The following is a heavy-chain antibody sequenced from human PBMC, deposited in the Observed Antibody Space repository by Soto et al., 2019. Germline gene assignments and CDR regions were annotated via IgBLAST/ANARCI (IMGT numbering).Heavy chain of an antibody. Sequence: EVQLVESGGGLIQRGGSLRLSCAASGFTVSNNYMSWVRQAPGKGLEWVSVIYTGGTTYYADSVKGRFTISRDHSKNTLYLQMNSPRAEDTAVYYCARDPRIAVAGTSYYYSYGMDVWGQGTTVTVSS. CDR3: ARDPRIAVAGTSYYYSYGMDV. CDR1: GFTVSNNY. V-gene: IGHV3-53*01. CDR2: IYTGGTT. J-gene: IGHJ6*02. D-gene: IGHD6-19*01.